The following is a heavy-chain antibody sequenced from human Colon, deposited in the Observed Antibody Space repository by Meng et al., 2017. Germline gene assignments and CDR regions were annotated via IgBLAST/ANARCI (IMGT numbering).Heavy chain of an antibody. CDR2: IKEDGTEK. CDR1: RFTFSVNW. V-gene: IGHV3-7*01. CDR3: VRVRPGSCDY. J-gene: IGHJ4*02. D-gene: IGHD1-26*01. Sequence: GESLKISCVASRFTFSVNWMGWVRQAPGKGLEWVAIIKEDGTEKYYVDSVKGRFTISSDNAKKSLYLQMNSLRVEDSAAYYCVRVRPGSCDYWGQGTLVTVSS.